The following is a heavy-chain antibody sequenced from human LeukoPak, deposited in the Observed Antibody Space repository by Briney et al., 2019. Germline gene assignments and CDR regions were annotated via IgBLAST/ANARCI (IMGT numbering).Heavy chain of an antibody. D-gene: IGHD4-17*01. CDR2: VSTSDTP. Sequence: SETLSLTCNVSNDSIKNFYWTWIRQPAGRGLEWIGTVSTSDTPHYNPSLKSRVAISIDKSKNHFSLRLISVTAADTAVYFCAGDYSSLVMGHWGQGTPVTVSS. V-gene: IGHV4-4*07. J-gene: IGHJ4*02. CDR1: NDSIKNFY. CDR3: AGDYSSLVMGH.